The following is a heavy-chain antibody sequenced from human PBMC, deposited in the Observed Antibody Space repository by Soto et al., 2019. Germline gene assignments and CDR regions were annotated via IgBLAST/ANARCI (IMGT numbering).Heavy chain of an antibody. J-gene: IGHJ6*03. V-gene: IGHV3-30*18. CDR2: ISYDGSNK. CDR1: GFTFSSYG. Sequence: GGSLRLSCAASGFTFSSYGMHWVRQAPGKGLEWVAVISYDGSNKYYADSVKGRFTISRDNSKNTLYLQMNSLRAEDTAVYYCAKDFYPQFYGSGSHITYYYYYMDVWGKGTTVTVSS. CDR3: AKDFYPQFYGSGSHITYYYYYMDV. D-gene: IGHD3-10*01.